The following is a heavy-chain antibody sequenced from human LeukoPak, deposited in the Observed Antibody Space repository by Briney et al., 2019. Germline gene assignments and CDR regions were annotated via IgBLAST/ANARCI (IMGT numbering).Heavy chain of an antibody. CDR2: INPSGGST. CDR1: GYTFTSYY. Sequence: GASVKVSCKASGYTFTSYYTHWVRQAPGQGLEWMGIINPSGGSTSYAQKFQGRVTMTRDTSTSTVYMELSSLRSEDTAVYYCARDLFVEMATIRADWFDPWGQGTLVTVSS. CDR3: ARDLFVEMATIRADWFDP. J-gene: IGHJ5*02. D-gene: IGHD5-24*01. V-gene: IGHV1-46*01.